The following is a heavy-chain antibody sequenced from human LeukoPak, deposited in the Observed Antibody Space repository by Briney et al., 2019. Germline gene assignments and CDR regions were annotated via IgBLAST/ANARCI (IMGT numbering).Heavy chain of an antibody. Sequence: GASVKVSCKTSEYTFANGFIHWARQAPGQGLEWMGWISAYNGRTNYAQKFQGRVTMTTDSSTGTAYMDLTSLRSDDTAVYYCARGGTYYPCIDYWGQGTLVTVSS. J-gene: IGHJ4*02. CDR1: EYTFANGF. CDR3: ARGGTYYPCIDY. V-gene: IGHV1-18*04. D-gene: IGHD1-26*01. CDR2: ISAYNGRT.